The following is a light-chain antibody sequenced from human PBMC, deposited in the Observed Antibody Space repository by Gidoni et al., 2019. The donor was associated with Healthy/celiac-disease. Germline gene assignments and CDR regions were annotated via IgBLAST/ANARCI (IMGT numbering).Light chain of an antibody. CDR1: QSILYSSNNKNY. V-gene: IGKV4-1*01. CDR3: QQYYSTPLT. CDR2: WAS. Sequence: DIVMTQSPDSLAVSLGERTTLNCKSSQSILYSSNNKNYLAGYQQKPGQPPKLLIYWASTRESGVSDRFSGSGSGTDFTLTISSLQAEDVAVYYCQQYYSTPLTFGGGTKVEIK. J-gene: IGKJ4*01.